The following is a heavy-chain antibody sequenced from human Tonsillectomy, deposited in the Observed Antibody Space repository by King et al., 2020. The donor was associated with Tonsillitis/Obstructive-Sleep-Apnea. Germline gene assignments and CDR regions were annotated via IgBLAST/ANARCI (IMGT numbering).Heavy chain of an antibody. V-gene: IGHV3-66*01. Sequence: QLVQSGGGLVQPGGSLRLSCAASGFTVSSDCMSWVRQAPGKGLEWVSVIYSGGGTYYADSVKGRFTISRDNSKNTLYLQMNSLRAEDTAVYYCARGRDGYNFAYWGQGTLVTLSS. J-gene: IGHJ4*02. CDR2: IYSGGGT. D-gene: IGHD5-24*01. CDR3: ARGRDGYNFAY. CDR1: GFTVSSDC.